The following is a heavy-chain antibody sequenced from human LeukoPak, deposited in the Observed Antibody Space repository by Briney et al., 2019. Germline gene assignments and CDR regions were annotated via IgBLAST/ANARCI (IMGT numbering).Heavy chain of an antibody. D-gene: IGHD1-26*01. CDR2: INPSGGST. Sequence: ASVKVSCKASGYTFTNYYMHWVRQAPGQGLEWMGIINPSGGSTSYAQKFQGRVTMTRDTSTSTVYMEPSSLRSEDTAVYYCARDGVSSGSYSSWGQGTLVTVSS. J-gene: IGHJ5*02. V-gene: IGHV1-46*01. CDR1: GYTFTNYY. CDR3: ARDGVSSGSYSS.